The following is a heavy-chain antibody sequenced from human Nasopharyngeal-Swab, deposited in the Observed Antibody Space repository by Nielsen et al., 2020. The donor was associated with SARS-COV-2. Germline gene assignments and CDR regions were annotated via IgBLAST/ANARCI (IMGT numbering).Heavy chain of an antibody. V-gene: IGHV1-18*04. D-gene: IGHD6-13*01. J-gene: IGHJ3*02. CDR1: GYTFTSYG. CDR3: ARVRGGSSSWYQGSDAFDI. Sequence: ASVKISCKASGYTFTSYGISWVRQAPGQGLEWMGWISAYNGNTNYAQKPQGRVTMTTDTSTSTAYMGLRSLRSDDTAVYYCARVRGGSSSWYQGSDAFDIWGQGTMVTVSS. CDR2: ISAYNGNT.